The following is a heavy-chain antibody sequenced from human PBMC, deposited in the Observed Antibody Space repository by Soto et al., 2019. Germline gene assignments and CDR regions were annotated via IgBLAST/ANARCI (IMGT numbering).Heavy chain of an antibody. V-gene: IGHV4-4*02. CDR2: IYHSGST. Sequence: SETLSLTCAVSGGSISSSNWWSWVRQPPGKGLEWIGEIYHSGSTNYNPSLKSRVTISVDKSKNQFSLKLSSVTAADTAVYYCARESLCGGDCYSRYYYYYGMDVWGQGTTLTVSS. D-gene: IGHD2-21*02. J-gene: IGHJ6*02. CDR3: ARESLCGGDCYSRYYYYYGMDV. CDR1: GGSISSSNW.